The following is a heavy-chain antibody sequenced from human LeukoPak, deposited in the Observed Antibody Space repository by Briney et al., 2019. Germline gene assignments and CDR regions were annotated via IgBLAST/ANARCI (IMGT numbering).Heavy chain of an antibody. CDR3: ARYYDSSGYHRYFDY. CDR1: GGSISSGGYY. J-gene: IGHJ4*02. D-gene: IGHD3-22*01. V-gene: IGHV4-31*03. CDR2: IYYSGST. Sequence: SQTLSLTCTVSGGSISSGGYYWSWIRQHPGKGLEWIGYIYYSGSTYYNPSLKSRVTISVDTSKNQLSLKLSSVTAADTAVYYCARYYDSSGYHRYFDYWGQGTLVTVSS.